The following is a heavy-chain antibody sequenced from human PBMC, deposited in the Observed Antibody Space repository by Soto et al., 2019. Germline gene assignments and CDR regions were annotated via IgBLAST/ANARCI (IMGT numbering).Heavy chain of an antibody. CDR3: ARENWSSEGLYGMDV. V-gene: IGHV3-21*01. CDR1: GFTFSSYS. Sequence: PGGSLRLSCAASGFTFSSYSMNWVRQAPGKGLEWVSSISSTGSYIYYADSVKGRFTISRDNAKNSLYLQMNSLRAEDTAVYYCARENWSSEGLYGMDVWGQGTTVTVSS. J-gene: IGHJ6*02. D-gene: IGHD1-1*01. CDR2: ISSTGSYI.